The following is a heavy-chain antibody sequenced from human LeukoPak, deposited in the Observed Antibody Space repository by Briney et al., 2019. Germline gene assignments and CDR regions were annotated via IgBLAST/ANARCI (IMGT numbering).Heavy chain of an antibody. Sequence: GGSLRLSCAASGFGFGAYAMIWVRQAPGKGLEWVSLIHNDAATTYYADSVRGRFTVSRDNSKNTLYLKMNSLRAEDTAVYYCAKGKGGTSFNYCFDYWGQGTPVSVSS. CDR3: AKGKGGTSFNYCFDY. J-gene: IGHJ4*02. CDR2: IHNDAATT. CDR1: GFGFGAYA. D-gene: IGHD2/OR15-2a*01. V-gene: IGHV3-23*03.